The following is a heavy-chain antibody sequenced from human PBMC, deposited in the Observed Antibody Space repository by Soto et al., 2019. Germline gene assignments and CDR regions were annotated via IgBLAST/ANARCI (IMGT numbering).Heavy chain of an antibody. Sequence: GGSLRLSCAASGFTFSSYAMSWVRQAPGKGLEWVSATTDSGGSTYYTDSVEGRFTISRDNSKDTLFLQMNSLRAEDTAVYYCAKGRGAANYYFDYWGQGTLVTVSS. CDR3: AKGRGAANYYFDY. V-gene: IGHV3-23*01. CDR1: GFTFSSYA. D-gene: IGHD2-15*01. J-gene: IGHJ4*02. CDR2: TTDSGGST.